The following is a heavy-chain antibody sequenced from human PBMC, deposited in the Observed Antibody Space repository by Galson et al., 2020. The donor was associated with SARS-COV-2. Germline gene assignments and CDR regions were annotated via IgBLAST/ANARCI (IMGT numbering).Heavy chain of an antibody. D-gene: IGHD6-6*01. CDR1: GFTFSSYG. V-gene: IGHV3-30*02. Sequence: GESLKISCAASGFTFSSYGMHWVRQAPGKGLEWVAFIRYDGSNKYYADSVKGRFTISRDNSKNTLYLQMNSLRAEDTAVYYCAKVSWQLGNLDYWGQGTMVTVSS. CDR2: IRYDGSNK. J-gene: IGHJ4*02. CDR3: AKVSWQLGNLDY.